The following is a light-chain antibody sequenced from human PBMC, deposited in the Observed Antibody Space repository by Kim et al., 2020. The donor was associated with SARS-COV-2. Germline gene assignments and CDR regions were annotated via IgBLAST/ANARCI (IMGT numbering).Light chain of an antibody. Sequence: EIVLTQSPATLSLSPGERATLSCRASQSVSIYLAWYQLKPGQAPRLLIYDASNRATGIPARFTGSGSGTDFSLTISSLEPEDFAVYYCQQHNNWPLTFGGGTKVDIK. J-gene: IGKJ4*01. CDR3: QQHNNWPLT. CDR2: DAS. V-gene: IGKV3-11*01. CDR1: QSVSIY.